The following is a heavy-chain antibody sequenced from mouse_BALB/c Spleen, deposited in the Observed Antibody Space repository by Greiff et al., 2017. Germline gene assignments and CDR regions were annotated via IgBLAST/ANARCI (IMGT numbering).Heavy chain of an antibody. D-gene: IGHD2-14*01. Sequence: EVQLQESGPELVKPGASVKISCKASGYTFTDYNMHWVKQSHGKSLEWIGYIYPYNGGTGYNQKFKSKATLTVDNSSSTAYMELRSLTSEDSAVYYCARGRYGGYAMDYWGQGTSVTVSS. J-gene: IGHJ4*01. CDR2: IYPYNGGT. CDR1: GYTFTDYN. CDR3: ARGRYGGYAMDY. V-gene: IGHV1S29*02.